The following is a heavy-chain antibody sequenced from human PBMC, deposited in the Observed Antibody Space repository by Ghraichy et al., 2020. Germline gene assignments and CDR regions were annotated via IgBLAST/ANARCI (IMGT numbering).Heavy chain of an antibody. CDR2: INHSGST. D-gene: IGHD3-10*01. V-gene: IGHV4-34*01. Sequence: ETLSLTCAVYGGSFSGYYWSWIRQPPGKGLEWIGEINHSGSTNYNPSLKSRVTISVDTSKNQFSLKLSSVTAADTAVYYCARGRRSGSPYYYYYYGMDVWGQGTTVTVSS. CDR1: GGSFSGYY. CDR3: ARGRRSGSPYYYYYYGMDV. J-gene: IGHJ6*02.